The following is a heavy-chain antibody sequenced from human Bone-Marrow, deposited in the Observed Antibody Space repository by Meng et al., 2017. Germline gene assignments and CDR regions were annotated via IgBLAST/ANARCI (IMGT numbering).Heavy chain of an antibody. CDR2: IYYSGST. J-gene: IGHJ2*01. CDR3: ASLYGDSSVWYLDL. V-gene: IGHV4-31*03. CDR1: GGSISSGNHY. Sequence: QLQRQDSGPGLVKPSQTLSLTCTVSGGSISSGNHYWSWIRQHPGKGLEYIGYIYYSGSTYYNPSLKSRVIISVDTSKNQFSLRLNSVTAADTAVYYCASLYGDSSVWYLDLWGRGTLVPSPQ. D-gene: IGHD4-17*01.